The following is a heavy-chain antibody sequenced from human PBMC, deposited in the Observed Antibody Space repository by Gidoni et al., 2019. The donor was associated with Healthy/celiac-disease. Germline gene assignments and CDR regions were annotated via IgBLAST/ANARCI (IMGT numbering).Heavy chain of an antibody. CDR1: GYTFTGYY. J-gene: IGHJ3*02. CDR2: INPNSGGT. CDR3: ARDRAGYCSSTSCYNAFDI. V-gene: IGHV1-2*02. D-gene: IGHD2-2*02. Sequence: QVQLVQSGAEVKKPGASVKVSCKASGYTFTGYYMHWVRQAPGQGLEWMGWINPNSGGTNYAQKFQGRVTMTRDTSISTAYMELSRLRSDDTAVYYCARDRAGYCSSTSCYNAFDIWGQGTMVTVSS.